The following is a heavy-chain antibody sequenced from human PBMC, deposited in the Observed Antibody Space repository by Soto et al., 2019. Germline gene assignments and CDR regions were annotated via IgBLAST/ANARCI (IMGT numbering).Heavy chain of an antibody. CDR3: ARGSAFIGLDY. D-gene: IGHD1-26*01. CDR1: GFIFSLYS. J-gene: IGHJ4*02. Sequence: GGSLRLSCAVSGFIFSLYSMNWVRQAPGKGLEWVSSIGTSGSYIYDTDSVKGRFTISRDNTKDSLYLQMNSLRAEDTAIYYCARGSAFIGLDYWGQGT. V-gene: IGHV3-21*01. CDR2: IGTSGSYI.